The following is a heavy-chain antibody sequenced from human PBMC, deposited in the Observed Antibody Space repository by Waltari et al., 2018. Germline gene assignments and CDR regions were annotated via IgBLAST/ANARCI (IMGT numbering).Heavy chain of an antibody. CDR1: GGSISSSSYY. V-gene: IGHV4-39*01. J-gene: IGHJ4*02. Sequence: QLQLQESGPGLVKPSETLSFTCTVSGGSISSSSYYWGWIRQPPGKGLEWIGSIYYSGSTYYNPSRKSRVTIAVDTSKNQCSLKLSSVTAADTAVYYCATKRESSASGFDYWGQGTLVTVSS. CDR2: IYYSGST. D-gene: IGHD6-19*01. CDR3: ATKRESSASGFDY.